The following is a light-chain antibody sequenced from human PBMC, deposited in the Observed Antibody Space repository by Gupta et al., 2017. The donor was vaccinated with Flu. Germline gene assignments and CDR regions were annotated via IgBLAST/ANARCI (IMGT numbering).Light chain of an antibody. CDR2: DVT. CDR1: SSDVGGYNY. CDR3: CSYAGSDTFVV. V-gene: IGLV2-11*01. Sequence: VTISCTGTSSDVGGYNYVSWYQQRPDKAPKLMIYDVTKRPSGVPDRFSGSKSGNTASLTISGLQGEDEADYYCCSYAGSDTFVVFGGGTKLTVL. J-gene: IGLJ2*01.